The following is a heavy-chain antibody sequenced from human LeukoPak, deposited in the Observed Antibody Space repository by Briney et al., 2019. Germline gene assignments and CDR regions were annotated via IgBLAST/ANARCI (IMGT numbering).Heavy chain of an antibody. D-gene: IGHD2-2*01. CDR3: AKGVVVAPDVTPFDY. CDR2: ISGRGASK. CDR1: GLTFNNYA. J-gene: IGHJ4*02. Sequence: GGSLRLSSALSGLTFNNYAMSWVRPAPGKGLWWVSGISGRGASKYYADSVKGRFTISRDNSKNTLYLQMNSLRAEYTAVYYCAKGVVVAPDVTPFDYWGQGTLVTVSS. V-gene: IGHV3-23*01.